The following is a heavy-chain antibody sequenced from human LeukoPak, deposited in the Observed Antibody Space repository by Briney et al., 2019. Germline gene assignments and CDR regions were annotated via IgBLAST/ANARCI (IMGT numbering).Heavy chain of an antibody. Sequence: GGSLRLSCAASGFRFSSYAMSWVRQAPGKGLEWVSAISGSGVSTYYADSVKGRFTVSRDNSKNTLYLQMSSLRSDDTAVYYCARDGPVVTATLEYWGQGTLVTVSS. CDR2: ISGSGVST. D-gene: IGHD2-21*02. J-gene: IGHJ4*02. V-gene: IGHV3-23*01. CDR3: ARDGPVVTATLEY. CDR1: GFRFSSYA.